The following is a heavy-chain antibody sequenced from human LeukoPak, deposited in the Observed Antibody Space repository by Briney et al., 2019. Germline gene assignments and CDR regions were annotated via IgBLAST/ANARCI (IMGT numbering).Heavy chain of an antibody. Sequence: SETLSLTCTVSGGSISSYYWSWIRQPPGKGLEWIGYIYYSGSTNYNPSLKSRVTISVDTSKNQFSLKLSSVTAADTAVYYCARDRDGYNLYYFDYWGQGTLVTVSS. CDR3: ARDRDGYNLYYFDY. CDR2: IYYSGST. D-gene: IGHD5-24*01. V-gene: IGHV4-59*01. J-gene: IGHJ4*02. CDR1: GGSISSYY.